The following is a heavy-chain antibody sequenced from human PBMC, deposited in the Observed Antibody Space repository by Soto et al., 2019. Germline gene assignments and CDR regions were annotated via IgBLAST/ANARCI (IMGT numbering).Heavy chain of an antibody. D-gene: IGHD6-6*01. CDR2: IGTAGDT. CDR3: ARDSRRIAARRFGNYYYGMDV. J-gene: IGHJ6*02. V-gene: IGHV3-13*01. CDR1: GFTFSSYD. Sequence: GGSLRLSCAASGFTFSSYDMHWVRQATGKGLEWVSAIGTAGDTYYPGSVKGRFTISRENAKNSLYLQMNSLRAEDTAVYYCARDSRRIAARRFGNYYYGMDVWGQGTTVTVSS.